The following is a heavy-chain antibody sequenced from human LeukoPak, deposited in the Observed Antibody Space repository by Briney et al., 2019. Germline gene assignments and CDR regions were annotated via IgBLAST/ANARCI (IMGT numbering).Heavy chain of an antibody. CDR2: ISGSGGRK. V-gene: IGHV3-23*01. Sequence: AGSLRLSCAASAFTFSSYSISWVRQPAGKWLEWVSSISGSGGRKYYADYVKGRFTISRDNSKNTMYLQMNSLRAEDTAVYYCAKGFTYSSGWYGDYWGQGTLVTVSS. CDR1: AFTFSSYS. D-gene: IGHD6-19*01. J-gene: IGHJ4*02. CDR3: AKGFTYSSGWYGDY.